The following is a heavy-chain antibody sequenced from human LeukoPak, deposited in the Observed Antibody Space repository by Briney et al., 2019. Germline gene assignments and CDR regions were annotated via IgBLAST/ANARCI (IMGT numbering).Heavy chain of an antibody. CDR2: IYYGGNT. V-gene: IGHV4-59*07. CDR1: GGYITTYY. J-gene: IGHJ6*03. Sequence: SDTLSLTCTVSGGYITTYYWTWIRQTPGKGQEWIGYIYYGGNTNYNPSLNSRVTISVDTSKSQISLNLSSVTAADTATYYCARATFYFYMDVWGKGTTVIVSS. CDR3: ARATFYFYMDV.